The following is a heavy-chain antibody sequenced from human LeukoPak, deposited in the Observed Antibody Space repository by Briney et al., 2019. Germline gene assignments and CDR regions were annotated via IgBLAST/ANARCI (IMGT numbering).Heavy chain of an antibody. V-gene: IGHV1-69*13. J-gene: IGHJ4*02. CDR3: ARSGSSGYYGGFDY. D-gene: IGHD3-22*01. Sequence: VASVKVSCKASGGTFSSYAISWVRQAPGQGLEWMGGIIPIFGTANYAQKFQGRVTITADESTSTAYMELSSLRSEDTAVYYCARSGSSGYYGGFDYWGQGTLVTVSS. CDR1: GGTFSSYA. CDR2: IIPIFGTA.